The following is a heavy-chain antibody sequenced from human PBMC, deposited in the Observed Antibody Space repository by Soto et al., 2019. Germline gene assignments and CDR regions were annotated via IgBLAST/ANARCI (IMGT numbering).Heavy chain of an antibody. J-gene: IGHJ4*02. V-gene: IGHV4-39*01. CDR3: ARHPDCSGGSCYFDY. CDR2: IYYSGST. Sequence: SETLSLTCTVSGGSISSSSYYWGWIRQPPGKGLEWIGSIYYSGSTYYNPSLKSRVTISVDTCKNQFSLKLSSVTAADTAVYYCARHPDCSGGSCYFDYWGQGTLVTVSS. CDR1: GGSISSSSYY. D-gene: IGHD2-15*01.